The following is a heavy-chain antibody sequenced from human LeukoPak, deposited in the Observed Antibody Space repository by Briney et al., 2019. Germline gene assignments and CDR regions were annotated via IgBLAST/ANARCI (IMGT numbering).Heavy chain of an antibody. CDR3: ARGPPNWGMVGY. V-gene: IGHV1-46*01. CDR2: INPSGGST. D-gene: IGHD7-27*01. J-gene: IGHJ4*02. CDR1: GYTFTSYY. Sequence: ASVKVSCKASGYTFTSYYMHWVRQAPGQGLEWMGIINPSGGSTSYAQKFQGRVTMTRDASTSTVHMELSGLRSEDTAVYYCARGPPNWGMVGYWGQGTLVTVSS.